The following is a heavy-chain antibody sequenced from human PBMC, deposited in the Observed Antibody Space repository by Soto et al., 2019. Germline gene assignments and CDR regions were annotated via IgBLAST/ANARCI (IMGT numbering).Heavy chain of an antibody. Sequence: SETLSLTCTVSGGSISSYYWSWIRQPPGKGLEWIGYIYYSVSTNYNPSLKSRVTISVDTSKNQFSLKLSSVTAADTAVYYCARDPGDSAYFDYWGQGTLVTVSS. CDR3: ARDPGDSAYFDY. CDR2: IYYSVST. V-gene: IGHV4-59*01. J-gene: IGHJ4*02. D-gene: IGHD7-27*01. CDR1: GGSISSYY.